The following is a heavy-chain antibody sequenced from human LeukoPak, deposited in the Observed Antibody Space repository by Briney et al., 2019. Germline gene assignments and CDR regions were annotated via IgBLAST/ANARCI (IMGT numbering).Heavy chain of an antibody. CDR2: MNPNSGNT. Sequence: ASVKVSCKASGCTFTSYDINWVRQATGQGLEWMGWMNPNSGNTGYAQKFQGRVTMTRNTSISTAYMELSSLRSEDTAVYYCATGEHPGGSVDYWGQGTLVTVSS. CDR3: ATGEHPGGSVDY. J-gene: IGHJ4*02. CDR1: GCTFTSYD. D-gene: IGHD7-27*01. V-gene: IGHV1-8*01.